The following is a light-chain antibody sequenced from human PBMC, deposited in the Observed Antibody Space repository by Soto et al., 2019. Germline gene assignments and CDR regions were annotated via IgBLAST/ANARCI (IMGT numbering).Light chain of an antibody. J-gene: IGKJ1*01. Sequence: DIQMTQSPSSLSASVGDRVTITCRASQGITNYLACYLHKLGKVPDLLISSASTLQSGAPSRFSGCGSGTDFTPTVSSLQPEHVATYYCQGCNIAPSWTFGQGTRVEIK. CDR3: QGCNIAPSWT. V-gene: IGKV1-27*01. CDR2: SAS. CDR1: QGITNY.